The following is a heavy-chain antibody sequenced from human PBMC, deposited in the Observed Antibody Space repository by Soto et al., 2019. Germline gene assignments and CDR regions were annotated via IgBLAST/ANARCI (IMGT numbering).Heavy chain of an antibody. Sequence: SQTLSLTCAISRDSVSSNSAAWNWIRHSPSRGPDWLGRTYYRSKWYNDSAVSVKSRITFNPDTSKNQFSLQLNSVTPEDTAVYYCARMRFLGCFSRWDYYGMDVCGQGTTVTVSS. CDR2: TYYRSKWYN. V-gene: IGHV6-1*01. J-gene: IGHJ6*02. CDR1: RDSVSSNSAA. D-gene: IGHD3-3*01. CDR3: ARMRFLGCFSRWDYYGMDV.